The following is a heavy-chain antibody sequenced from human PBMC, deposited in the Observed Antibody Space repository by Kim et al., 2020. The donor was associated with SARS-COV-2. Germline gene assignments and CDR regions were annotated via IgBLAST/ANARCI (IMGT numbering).Heavy chain of an antibody. D-gene: IGHD6-13*01. CDR2: IYHSGST. V-gene: IGHV4-4*02. CDR1: GGSISSSNW. CDR3: ARDSPGSSWYSRWFDP. J-gene: IGHJ5*02. Sequence: SETLSLTCAVSGGSISSSNWWSWVRQPPGKGLEWIGEIYHSGSTNYNPSLKSRVTISVDKSKNQFSLKLSSVTAADTAVYYCARDSPGSSWYSRWFDPWGQGTLVTVSS.